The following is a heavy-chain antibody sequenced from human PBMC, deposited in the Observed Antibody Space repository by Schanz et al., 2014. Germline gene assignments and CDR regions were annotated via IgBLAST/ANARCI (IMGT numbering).Heavy chain of an antibody. D-gene: IGHD4-4*01. Sequence: EVQLVESGGGLVQPGGSLRLSCAVSGFTVNTNYMSWVRQAPGKGLEWISSMYINSGSTQYADSVKGRFIISRDSSKNTLFLQMNSLRAEDTAVYFCARDGGTDDYNLAFDVWGQGTLVTVSS. CDR3: ARDGGTDDYNLAFDV. CDR1: GFTVNTNY. J-gene: IGHJ3*01. V-gene: IGHV3-53*01. CDR2: MYINSGST.